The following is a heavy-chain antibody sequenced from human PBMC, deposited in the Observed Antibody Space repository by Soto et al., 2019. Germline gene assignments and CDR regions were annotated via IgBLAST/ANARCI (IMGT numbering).Heavy chain of an antibody. CDR1: DYSISSGYY. V-gene: IGHV4-38-2*02. CDR2: IYHSGST. CDR3: ARDRDGYNYAFDI. D-gene: IGHD5-12*01. Sequence: SETLSLTCGVSDYSISSGYYWAWIRQPPGKGLEWLGSIYHSGSTYQNPSLSSRVTISVDTSRNKFSLRLSSVTAADTAVYYCARDRDGYNYAFDIWDQGTVVTVSS. J-gene: IGHJ3*02.